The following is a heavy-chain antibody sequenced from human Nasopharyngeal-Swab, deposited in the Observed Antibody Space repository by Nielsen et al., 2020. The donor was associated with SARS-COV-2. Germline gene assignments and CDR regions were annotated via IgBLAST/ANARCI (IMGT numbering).Heavy chain of an antibody. CDR3: ARDKGLRFLEWLPLKGFTRWFDP. Sequence: SVKVSCKASGGTFSSYAISWVRQAPGQGLEWMGGIIPIFGTANYAQKFQGRVTITADKSTSTAYMELSSLRSEDTAVYYCARDKGLRFLEWLPLKGFTRWFDPWGQGTLVTVSS. J-gene: IGHJ5*02. D-gene: IGHD3-3*01. V-gene: IGHV1-69*06. CDR1: GGTFSSYA. CDR2: IIPIFGTA.